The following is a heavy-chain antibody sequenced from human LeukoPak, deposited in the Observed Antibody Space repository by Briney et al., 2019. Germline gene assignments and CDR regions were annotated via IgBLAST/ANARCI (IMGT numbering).Heavy chain of an antibody. CDR2: IYYSGST. CDR1: GGSISSSSYY. CDR3: ARGNGWYGGNSGVFGY. V-gene: IGHV4-39*07. J-gene: IGHJ4*02. D-gene: IGHD4-23*01. Sequence: SETLSLTCTVSGGSISSSSYYWGWIRQPPGKGLEWIGHIYYSGSTYYNPSLKSRVTISVDTSKNQFSLKLSSVTAADTAVYYYARGNGWYGGNSGVFGYWGQGTLVTVSS.